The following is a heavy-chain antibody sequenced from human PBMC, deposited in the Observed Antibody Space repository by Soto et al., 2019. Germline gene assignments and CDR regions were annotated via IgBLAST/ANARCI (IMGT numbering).Heavy chain of an antibody. CDR3: ARYSSIWYMWFDP. Sequence: AETLSLTCTVSGGSISSYYWSWIRQPPGKGLEWIGYIYYSGSTNYNPSLKSRVTISVDTSKNQFSLKLSSMTAAATAVYYCARYSSIWYMWFDPWGKGTMGTVSS. J-gene: IGHJ5*02. V-gene: IGHV4-59*01. CDR2: IYYSGST. CDR1: GGSISSYY. D-gene: IGHD6-13*01.